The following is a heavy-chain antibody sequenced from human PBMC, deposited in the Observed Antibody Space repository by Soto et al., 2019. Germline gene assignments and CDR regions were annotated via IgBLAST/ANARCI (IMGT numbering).Heavy chain of an antibody. Sequence: GGSLRLSCAASGFTFSSYAMSWVRQAPGKGLEWVSAISGSGGSTYYADSVKGRFTISRDNSKNTLYLQMNSLRAEDTAVYYCAKDHWVKSVAGRRFDYWGQGTLVTVSS. CDR3: AKDHWVKSVAGRRFDY. CDR2: ISGSGGST. CDR1: GFTFSSYA. J-gene: IGHJ4*02. D-gene: IGHD6-19*01. V-gene: IGHV3-23*01.